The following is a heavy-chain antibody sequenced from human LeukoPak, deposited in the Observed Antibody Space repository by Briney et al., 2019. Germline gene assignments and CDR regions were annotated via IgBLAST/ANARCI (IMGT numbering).Heavy chain of an antibody. CDR1: GGSISSYY. Sequence: SETLSLTCTVSGGSISSYYWSWIRQPPGKGLEWIGYIYPSGSTNYNPSLKSRVTMSVDTSRNQFSLKLSSVTAADTAVYYCARSYSSGWSDYWGQGTLVTVS. J-gene: IGHJ4*02. D-gene: IGHD6-19*01. CDR2: IYPSGST. V-gene: IGHV4-4*09. CDR3: ARSYSSGWSDY.